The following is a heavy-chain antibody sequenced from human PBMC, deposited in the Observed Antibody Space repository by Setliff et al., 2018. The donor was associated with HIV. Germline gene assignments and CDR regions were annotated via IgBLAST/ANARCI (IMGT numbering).Heavy chain of an antibody. CDR3: AKVGDNAYGLDY. D-gene: IGHD3-16*01. Sequence: ASVKVSCKASGYTFNIYAINWVRQAPGQGLEWMGWINTKTAYPMYARDFTGHFVFSLDTSLTTAFLQINSLKAGDTAMYYCAKVGDNAYGLDYWGQGTMVTVSS. CDR1: GYTFNIYA. CDR2: INTKTAYP. J-gene: IGHJ4*02. V-gene: IGHV7-4-1*02.